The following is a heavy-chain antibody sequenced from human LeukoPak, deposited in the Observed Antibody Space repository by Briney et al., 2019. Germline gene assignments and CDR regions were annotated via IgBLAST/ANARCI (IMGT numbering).Heavy chain of an antibody. CDR2: IKQDGSEK. CDR3: ARAAYDSSGYLTL. D-gene: IGHD3-22*01. CDR1: GFTFSNYW. Sequence: GGSLRLSCAASGFTFSNYWMSWVRQAPGKGLEWVANIKQDGSEKYYMDSVKGRFTISRDNSKNTLFLQMNSLRAEDTAVYYCARAAYDSSGYLTLWGQGTLVTVSS. V-gene: IGHV3-7*01. J-gene: IGHJ4*02.